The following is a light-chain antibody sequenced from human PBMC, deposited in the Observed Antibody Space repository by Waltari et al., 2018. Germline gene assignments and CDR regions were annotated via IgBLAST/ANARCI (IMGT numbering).Light chain of an antibody. Sequence: QSALTQPPSASGSPGQSVTIPCTGTSSDVGDYNYVSWYQQHPGKAPKLMIYEVSKRPSGVPDRFSGSKSGNTASLTVSGLQAEDEADYYCSSYAGNNILCVFGTGTKVTVL. CDR1: SSDVGDYNY. CDR2: EVS. J-gene: IGLJ1*01. V-gene: IGLV2-8*01. CDR3: SSYAGNNILCV.